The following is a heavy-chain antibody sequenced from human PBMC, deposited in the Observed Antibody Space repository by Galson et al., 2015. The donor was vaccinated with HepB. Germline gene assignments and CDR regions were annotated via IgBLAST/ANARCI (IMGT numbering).Heavy chain of an antibody. CDR2: IYYSGST. J-gene: IGHJ4*02. CDR3: TGQQWHHPFDY. D-gene: IGHD6-19*01. V-gene: IGHV4-39*01. CDR1: GGSISSSSYY. Sequence: TLSLTCTVSGGSISSSSYYWGWIRQPPGKGLVWIGSIYYSGSTYYNPSLKSRVTISVDTSKNQFSLKLSSVTAADTAVYYCTGQQWHHPFDYWGQGTLVTVSS.